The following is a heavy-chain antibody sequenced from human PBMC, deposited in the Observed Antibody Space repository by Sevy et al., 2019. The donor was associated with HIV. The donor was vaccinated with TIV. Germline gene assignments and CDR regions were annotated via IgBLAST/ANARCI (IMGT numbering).Heavy chain of an antibody. J-gene: IGHJ4*02. V-gene: IGHV3-23*01. CDR2: FSFGCGRI. D-gene: IGHD2-8*01. Sequence: GGSLRLSCAASGFTFAKYSMSWVRQAPGKGLEWVSTFSFGCGRINYADSVKGRFTNSRDESKNTLFLQMNSLRAEDTATYFCAREGCTQPHDYWGQGTLVTVSS. CDR3: AREGCTQPHDY. CDR1: GFTFAKYS.